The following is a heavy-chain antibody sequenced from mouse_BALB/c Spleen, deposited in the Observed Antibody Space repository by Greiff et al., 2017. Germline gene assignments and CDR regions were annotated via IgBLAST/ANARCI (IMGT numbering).Heavy chain of an antibody. CDR3: ARRGYDYSYWYFDV. V-gene: IGHV1S29*02. Sequence: VQLKESGPELVKPGASVKISCKASGYTFTDYNMHWVKQSHGKSLEWIGYIYPYNGGTGYNQKFKSKATLTVDNSSSTAYMELRSLTSEDSAVYYCARRGYDYSYWYFDVWGAGTTVTVSS. J-gene: IGHJ1*01. CDR1: GYTFTDYN. D-gene: IGHD2-4*01. CDR2: IYPYNGGT.